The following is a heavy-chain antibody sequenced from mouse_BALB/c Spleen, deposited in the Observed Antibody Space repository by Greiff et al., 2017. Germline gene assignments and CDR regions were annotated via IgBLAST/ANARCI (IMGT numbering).Heavy chain of an antibody. CDR1: GFTFSDYY. D-gene: IGHD1-1*01. CDR2: ISDGGSYT. Sequence: EVNLVESGGGLVKPGGSLKLSCAASGFTFSDYYMYWVRQTPEKRLEWVATISDGGSYTYYPDSVKGRFTISRDNAKNNLYLQMSSLKSEDTAMYYCARGDTTVVEGTWFAYWGQGTLVTVSA. J-gene: IGHJ3*01. CDR3: ARGDTTVVEGTWFAY. V-gene: IGHV5-4*02.